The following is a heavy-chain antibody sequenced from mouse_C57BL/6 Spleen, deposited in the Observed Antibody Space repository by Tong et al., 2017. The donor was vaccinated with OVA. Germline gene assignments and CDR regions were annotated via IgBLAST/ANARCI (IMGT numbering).Heavy chain of an antibody. CDR2: IDTSDSYT. V-gene: IGHV1-69*01. Sequence: VQLQQPGAELVMPGASVKMSCKASGYTFTDYWMHWVKQRPGQGLEWIGAIDTSDSYTSYNQKFKGKATLTVDESSRTAYMQLSSLTSEDSAVYYCARSFDYWGQGTTLTVCS. CDR1: GYTFTDYW. J-gene: IGHJ2*01. CDR3: ARSFDY.